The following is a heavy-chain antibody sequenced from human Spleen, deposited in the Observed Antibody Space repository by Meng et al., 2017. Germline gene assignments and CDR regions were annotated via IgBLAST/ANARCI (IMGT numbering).Heavy chain of an antibody. V-gene: IGHV1-8*01. J-gene: IGHJ4*02. CDR2: MNGNSGNT. CDR1: GYTFSSYD. Sequence: ASVKVSCKASGYTFSSYDINWVRQATGQGLEWLGWMNGNSGNTGNAEKFQGRGIMTMNISLGTAYMGLSSLRSEETAVYYCAREANYVYGDPAFDYWGQGTLVTVSS. D-gene: IGHD4-17*01. CDR3: AREANYVYGDPAFDY.